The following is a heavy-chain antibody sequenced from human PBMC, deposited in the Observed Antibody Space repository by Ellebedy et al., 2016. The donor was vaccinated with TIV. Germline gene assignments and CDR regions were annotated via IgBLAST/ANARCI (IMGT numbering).Heavy chain of an antibody. J-gene: IGHJ4*02. CDR2: IWNDGSNK. V-gene: IGHV3-33*01. CDR3: ARDPYNYGYFDY. Sequence: PGGSLRLSCAASGFTFNTYGMHWVRQAPQAPGKGLEWVAVIWNDGSNKYYADSVKGRFTISRDNSKYTLYLQMNSLRAEDTAVYYCARDPYNYGYFDYWGQGTLVTVSS. CDR1: GFTFNTYG. D-gene: IGHD5-18*01.